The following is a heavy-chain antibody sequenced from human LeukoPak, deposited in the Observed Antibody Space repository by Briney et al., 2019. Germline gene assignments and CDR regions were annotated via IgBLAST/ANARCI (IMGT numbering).Heavy chain of an antibody. CDR1: GFPFSTYA. Sequence: GGSLRLSCVASGFPFSTYAMHWVRQAPGQGLDYVSGISSNVSNTNYADSVEGRFTISRDNSKNTLYLRMGSLRPEDMAVYYCARVSGYSYGQWGQGTLVTVSS. CDR3: ARVSGYSYGQ. CDR2: ISSNVSNT. D-gene: IGHD5-18*01. V-gene: IGHV3-64*02. J-gene: IGHJ4*02.